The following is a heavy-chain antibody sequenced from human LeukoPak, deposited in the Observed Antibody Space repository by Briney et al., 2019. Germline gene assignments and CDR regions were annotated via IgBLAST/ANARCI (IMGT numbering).Heavy chain of an antibody. J-gene: IGHJ4*02. V-gene: IGHV3-23*01. Sequence: GGSLRLSCAAFGFTFSSYAMSWVRQAPGKGLEWVSFISPSGDRTSNADSVEGRFTISRDNTRNTLYLQMNSLRDEDTGVYYCAIMHGYYDGSGFWVQWGQGTLVTVSS. D-gene: IGHD3-22*01. CDR2: ISPSGDRT. CDR1: GFTFSSYA. CDR3: AIMHGYYDGSGFWVQ.